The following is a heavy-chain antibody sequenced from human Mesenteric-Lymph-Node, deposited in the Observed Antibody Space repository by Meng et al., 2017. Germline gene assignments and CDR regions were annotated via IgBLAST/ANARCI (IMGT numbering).Heavy chain of an antibody. CDR3: ARDDSNYYDSSGYYQYFDY. Sequence: GESLKISCAASGFTFSSYWMHWVRQAPGKGLVWVSRINSDGSSTSYADSVKGRFTISRDNAKNSLFLQMTGLRVEDTAVYYCARDDSNYYDSSGYYQYFDYWGQGTLVTVSS. J-gene: IGHJ4*02. D-gene: IGHD3-22*01. V-gene: IGHV3-74*01. CDR2: INSDGSST. CDR1: GFTFSSYW.